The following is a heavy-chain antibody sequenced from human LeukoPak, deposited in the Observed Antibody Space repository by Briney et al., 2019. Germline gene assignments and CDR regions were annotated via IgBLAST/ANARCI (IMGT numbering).Heavy chain of an antibody. Sequence: SGGSLRLSCAASGFTFSSYGMHWVRQAPGKGLEWVAFIRYDGSNKYYTDSVQGRFTISRDNSRNTLYLQMDSLRAEDTAVYYCATTLGYCSSTSCYTPFGFWGQGTLVTVSP. V-gene: IGHV3-30*02. D-gene: IGHD2-2*02. CDR1: GFTFSSYG. CDR2: IRYDGSNK. J-gene: IGHJ4*02. CDR3: ATTLGYCSSTSCYTPFGF.